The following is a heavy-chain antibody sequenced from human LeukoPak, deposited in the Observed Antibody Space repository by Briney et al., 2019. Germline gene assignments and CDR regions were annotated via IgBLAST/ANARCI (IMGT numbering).Heavy chain of an antibody. CDR2: MNPNSGNT. D-gene: IGHD5-18*01. Sequence: WASVTVSCKASGYTFTSYYMHWVRQAPGQGLEWMGWMNPNSGNTGYTQKFQGRVTITRNTSISTAYMELSSLRSEDTAVYYCARVGYSPIWGQGTLVTVSS. CDR3: ARVGYSPI. J-gene: IGHJ4*02. V-gene: IGHV1-8*03. CDR1: GYTFTSYY.